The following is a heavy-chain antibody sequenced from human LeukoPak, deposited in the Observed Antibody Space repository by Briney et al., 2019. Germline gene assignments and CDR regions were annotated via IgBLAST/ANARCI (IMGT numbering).Heavy chain of an antibody. CDR1: GFTFSSYS. V-gene: IGHV3-21*01. J-gene: IGHJ4*02. Sequence: GGSLRLSCAASGFTFSSYSMNWVRQAPGKGLEWVSSISSSSSYIYYADSVKGRFTISRDNAKNSLYLQMNSLRAEDTAVYYCARDLYYYDSSGYRYFDYWGQGTPVTVSS. D-gene: IGHD3-22*01. CDR3: ARDLYYYDSSGYRYFDY. CDR2: ISSSSSYI.